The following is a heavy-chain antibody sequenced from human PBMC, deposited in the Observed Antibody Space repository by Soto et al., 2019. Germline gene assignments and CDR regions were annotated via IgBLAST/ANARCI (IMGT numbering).Heavy chain of an antibody. D-gene: IGHD2-21*01. CDR2: IDPKSGDT. V-gene: IGHV1-2*02. CDR3: ARRHLLDYIRWCFDP. J-gene: IGHJ5*02. Sequence: ASVNVSWKACGYNFPETQIHWLRGAPGQRLEWLGRIDPKSGDTTSTPTFQGRVTMTRDKSTNTAYLELTRLTYDDTAIYYCARRHLLDYIRWCFDPWGLGTLVTVSS. CDR1: GYNFPETQ.